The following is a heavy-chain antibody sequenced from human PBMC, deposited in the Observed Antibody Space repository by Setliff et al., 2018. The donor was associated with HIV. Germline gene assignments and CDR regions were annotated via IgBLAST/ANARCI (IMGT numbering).Heavy chain of an antibody. CDR3: ARATATKPFDI. Sequence: PSETLSLTCTVSGGSISSYYWSWIRQPPGKGLECMGYIYSSGSPNYNPSLQSLVTISVDTSKNQFSLKLSSVTAADTALYYCARATATKPFDIWGQGTVVTVSS. CDR2: IYSSGSP. V-gene: IGHV4-4*09. D-gene: IGHD5-18*01. J-gene: IGHJ3*02. CDR1: GGSISSYY.